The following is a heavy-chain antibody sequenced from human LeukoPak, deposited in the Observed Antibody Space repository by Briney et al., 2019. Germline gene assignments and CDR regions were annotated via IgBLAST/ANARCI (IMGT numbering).Heavy chain of an antibody. CDR1: GFTFNNYA. V-gene: IGHV3-23*01. J-gene: IGHJ4*02. D-gene: IGHD1-26*01. CDR2: ISGSGGST. Sequence: GGSPRLSCAASGFTFNNYAMSWVRQAPGKGPEWLSAISGSGGSTTDADSVKGRFTISRDNAKNSLYLQMNSLRDEDTAVYYCARDGIVGAHFDYWGQGTLVTVSS. CDR3: ARDGIVGAHFDY.